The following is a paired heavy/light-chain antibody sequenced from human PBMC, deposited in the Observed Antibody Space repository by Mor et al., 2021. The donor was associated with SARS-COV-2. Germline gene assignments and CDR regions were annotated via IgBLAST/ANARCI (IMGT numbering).Heavy chain of an antibody. CDR1: GFTVSSNY. CDR3: ARARTMVRGVIITAEPYIDY. V-gene: IGHV3-53*01. CDR2: IYSGGST. Sequence: EVQLVESGGGLIQPGGSLRLSCAASGFTVSSNYMSWVRQAPGKGLEWVSVIYSGGSTYYADSVKGRFTISRDNSKNTLYLQMNSLRAEDTAVYYCARARTMVRGVIITAEPYIDYWGQGTLVTVSS. J-gene: IGHJ4*02. D-gene: IGHD3-10*01.
Light chain of an antibody. CDR1: SSNIGSNY. V-gene: IGLV1-47*01. CDR3: AAWDDSLSGPWV. CDR2: RNN. Sequence: QSVLTQPPSASGTPGQRVTISCSGSSSNIGSNYVYWYQQLPGTAPKLLIYRNNQRPSGVPDRFSGSKSGTSASLAISGLRSEDEADYYCAAWDDSLSGPWVFGGGTKLTVL. J-gene: IGLJ3*02.